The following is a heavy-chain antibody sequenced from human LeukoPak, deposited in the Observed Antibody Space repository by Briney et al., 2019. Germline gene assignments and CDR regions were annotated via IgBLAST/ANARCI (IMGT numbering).Heavy chain of an antibody. D-gene: IGHD6-13*01. Sequence: PGGSLRLSCAASGFTFSSYGMHWVRQAPGKGLEWVAVISYDGSNKYYADSVKGRFTISRDNSKNTLYLQMNSLRAEDTAVYYCAKDSGLTYSSRWYFDYWGQGILVTVSS. CDR3: AKDSGLTYSSRWYFDY. J-gene: IGHJ4*02. V-gene: IGHV3-30*18. CDR2: ISYDGSNK. CDR1: GFTFSSYG.